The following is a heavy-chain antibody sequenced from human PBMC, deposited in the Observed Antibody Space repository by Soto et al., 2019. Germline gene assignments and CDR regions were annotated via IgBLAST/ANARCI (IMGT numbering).Heavy chain of an antibody. D-gene: IGHD3-10*01. Sequence: EVQLLESGGGLVQPGGSLRLSCAASGFTFSSYAMSWVRQAPGKGLEWVSAISGSGGSTYYADSVKGRFTISRDNSKNTLYLQMNSLRAEDTAVYYCVPFNSGSYYFYFDYWGQGTLVTVSS. CDR3: VPFNSGSYYFYFDY. CDR1: GFTFSSYA. V-gene: IGHV3-23*01. J-gene: IGHJ4*02. CDR2: ISGSGGST.